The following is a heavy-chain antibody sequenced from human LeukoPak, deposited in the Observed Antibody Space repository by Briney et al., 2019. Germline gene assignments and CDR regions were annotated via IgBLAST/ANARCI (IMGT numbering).Heavy chain of an antibody. CDR3: ARAGLVPGYMDV. CDR1: GFTFSSYW. D-gene: IGHD3/OR15-3a*01. J-gene: IGHJ6*03. V-gene: IGHV3-74*01. CDR2: INSDGSST. Sequence: GGSLRLSCAASGFTFSSYWMHWVRQAPGKGLVWVSRINSDGSSTSYADSVKGRFTISRDNAKNTLYLQMNSLRAEDTAVYYCARAGLVPGYMDVWGKGTTVTISS.